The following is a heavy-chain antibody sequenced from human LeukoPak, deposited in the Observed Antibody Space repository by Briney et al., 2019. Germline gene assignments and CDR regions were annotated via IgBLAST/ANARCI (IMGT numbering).Heavy chain of an antibody. CDR2: IYYSGST. V-gene: IGHV4-39*01. D-gene: IGHD6-19*01. CDR1: GGSISSYY. CDR3: ARQGAVAFDY. Sequence: SETLSLTCTVSGGSISSYYWGWIRQPPGKGLEWIGSIYYSGSTYYNPSLKSRVTISVDTSKNQFSLKLSSVTAADTAVYYCARQGAVAFDYWGQGTLVTVSS. J-gene: IGHJ4*02.